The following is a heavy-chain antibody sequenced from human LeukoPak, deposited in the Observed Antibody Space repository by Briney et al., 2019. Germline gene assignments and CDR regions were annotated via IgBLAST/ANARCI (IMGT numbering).Heavy chain of an antibody. CDR1: GFTFSDYY. D-gene: IGHD2/OR15-2a*01. CDR2: ISSSGTTI. J-gene: IGHJ4*02. V-gene: IGHV3-11*01. CDR3: AKGHTFTAP. Sequence: GGCLRLSCAASGFTFSDYYMSWIRQAPGKGLEWVSYISSSGTTINYADSVKDRFTISRDNAKNSLYLQMNSLRAEDTAVYYCAKGHTFTAPWGQGTLVTVSS.